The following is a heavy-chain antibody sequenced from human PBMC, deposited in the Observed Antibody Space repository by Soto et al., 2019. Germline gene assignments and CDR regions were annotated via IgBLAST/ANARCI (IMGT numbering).Heavy chain of an antibody. D-gene: IGHD3-22*01. Sequence: QVQLVESGGGVVQPGRSLRLSCAASGFTFSSYGMHWVRQAPGKGLEWVAVISYDGSNKYYADSVKGRFTISSDNSKNTLYLQMNSLRAEDTAVYYCAKGGSTYYYDSSGYFSDYWGQGTLVTVSS. V-gene: IGHV3-30*18. J-gene: IGHJ4*02. CDR1: GFTFSSYG. CDR2: ISYDGSNK. CDR3: AKGGSTYYYDSSGYFSDY.